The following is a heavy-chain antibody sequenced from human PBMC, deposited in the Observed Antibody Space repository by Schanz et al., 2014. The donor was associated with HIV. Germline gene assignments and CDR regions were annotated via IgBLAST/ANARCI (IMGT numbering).Heavy chain of an antibody. J-gene: IGHJ6*02. CDR3: ASGRRSGIGWRMDV. CDR2: INVMFSKI. V-gene: IGHV1-69*01. Sequence: QVQLVQSGAEVKKTGSSVKVSCKASGGTFRSNAITWVRQAPGQGLEWIGHINVMFSKINSAQKFQGRVSMTADPSTNTAYMEMRGLRFEDTAVYYCASGRRSGIGWRMDVWGQGTTVSVSS. CDR1: GGTFRSNA. D-gene: IGHD6-19*01.